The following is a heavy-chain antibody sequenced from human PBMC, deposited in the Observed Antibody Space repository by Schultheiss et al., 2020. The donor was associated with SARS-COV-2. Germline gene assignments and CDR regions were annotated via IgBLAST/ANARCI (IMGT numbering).Heavy chain of an antibody. J-gene: IGHJ4*02. CDR2: IYSTGYT. CDR3: AGGFYDSSGYFEGLDH. V-gene: IGHV4-61*02. Sequence: SETLSLTCTVSGDSISSGSYYWSWIRQPAGRGLEWIGRIYSTGYTDYNPSLKSRVTISVDTSKNQFSLRLSSVTAADTAVYYCAGGFYDSSGYFEGLDHWGQGTLVTVSS. CDR1: GDSISSGSYY. D-gene: IGHD3-22*01.